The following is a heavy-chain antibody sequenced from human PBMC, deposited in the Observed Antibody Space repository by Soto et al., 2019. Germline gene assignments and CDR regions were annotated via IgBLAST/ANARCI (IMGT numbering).Heavy chain of an antibody. CDR1: GGSFTSNNW. D-gene: IGHD1-7*01. V-gene: IGHV4-4*02. CDR3: ASRDPGTSVDY. J-gene: IGHJ4*02. Sequence: SDTLSLTCAVSGGSFTSNNWWTWVRQPPGQGLEWIGEICRTGSTNYNPSLKSRVTISLDKSENQFSLKVTSLTAADTAVYYCASRDPGTSVDYWGQGTLVTVSS. CDR2: ICRTGST.